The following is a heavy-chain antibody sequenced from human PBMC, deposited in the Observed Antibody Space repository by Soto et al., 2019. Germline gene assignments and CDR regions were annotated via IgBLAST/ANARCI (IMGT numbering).Heavy chain of an antibody. J-gene: IGHJ4*02. Sequence: SDTLSLTCTVSGRSISSYYWSWIRQPPGKGLEWIGYIYYSGSTNYNPSLKSRVTISVDTSKNQFSLKLSSVTAADTAVYYCARDTGDSSGYYQNYFDYWGQGTLVPSP. CDR1: GRSISSYY. V-gene: IGHV4-59*01. CDR3: ARDTGDSSGYYQNYFDY. D-gene: IGHD3-22*01. CDR2: IYYSGST.